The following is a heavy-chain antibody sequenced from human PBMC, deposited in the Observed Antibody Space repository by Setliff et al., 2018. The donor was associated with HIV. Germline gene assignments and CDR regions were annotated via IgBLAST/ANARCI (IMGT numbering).Heavy chain of an antibody. V-gene: IGHV4-4*02. D-gene: IGHD3-9*01. CDR1: GGSISSSYW. Sequence: PSETLSLTCAVSGGSISSSYWWSWVRQPPGEGLEWIGEIYHSGSTNYNPSLKSRVTISVDKSKNQFSLKLSSVTAADTAVYYCARDRGGYYDILTGYYTQSYFFDYWGQGTLVTVSS. CDR3: ARDRGGYYDILTGYYTQSYFFDY. CDR2: IYHSGST. J-gene: IGHJ4*02.